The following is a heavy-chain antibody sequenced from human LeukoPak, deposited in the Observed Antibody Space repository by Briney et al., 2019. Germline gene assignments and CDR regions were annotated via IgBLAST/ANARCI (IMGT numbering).Heavy chain of an antibody. CDR3: ARDGSSWYDY. D-gene: IGHD6-13*01. Sequence: ASVKVSCKASGYTFTSYGISWVRQAPGQGLEWMGWINPNSGGTNYAQKFQGRVTMTRDTSISTAYMELSRLRSDDTAVYYCARDGSSWYDYWGQGTLVTVSS. CDR1: GYTFTSYG. J-gene: IGHJ4*02. CDR2: INPNSGGT. V-gene: IGHV1-2*02.